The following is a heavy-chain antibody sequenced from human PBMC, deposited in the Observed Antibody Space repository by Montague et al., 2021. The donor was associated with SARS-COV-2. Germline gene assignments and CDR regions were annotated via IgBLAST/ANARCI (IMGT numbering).Heavy chain of an antibody. CDR1: GGSITTYY. V-gene: IGHV4-34*01. D-gene: IGHD3-22*01. CDR3: ASFPSGYYESRGYDI. Sequence: SETLSLTCTVSGGSITTYYWRWIRQPPGKGLEWIGDINHSGSTNYNPFLKSRVTISVDTSKNQFSLKLSSVTAADTAVYYCASFPSGYYESRGYDIWGQGTLVTVSS. CDR2: INHSGST. J-gene: IGHJ4*02.